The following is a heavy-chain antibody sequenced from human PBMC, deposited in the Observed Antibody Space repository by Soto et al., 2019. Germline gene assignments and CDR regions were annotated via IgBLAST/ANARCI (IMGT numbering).Heavy chain of an antibody. CDR3: ARVRGSSWYDYYGMDV. CDR2: IWYDGSNK. Sequence: QVQLVESGGGVVQPGRSLRLSCAASGFTFSSYGMHWVRQAPGKGLEWVAVIWYDGSNKYYADSVKGRFTISRDNSKNXLYLQMNSLRAEDTAVYYCARVRGSSWYDYYGMDVWGQGTTVTVSS. D-gene: IGHD6-13*01. CDR1: GFTFSSYG. J-gene: IGHJ6*02. V-gene: IGHV3-33*01.